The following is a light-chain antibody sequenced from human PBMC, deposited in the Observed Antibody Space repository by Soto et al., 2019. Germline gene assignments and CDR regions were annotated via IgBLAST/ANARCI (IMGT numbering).Light chain of an antibody. CDR1: NIGVKS. J-gene: IGLJ3*02. Sequence: SYELTQPPSVSVAPGQTAKITCGGENIGVKSVNWYQQKPGQAPVLVVYDDSDRPSGIPERFSGSNSNDGATLTISRVEAGDEADYYCQVWDTYVDHGVFGGGTKLTVL. V-gene: IGLV3-21*02. CDR2: DDS. CDR3: QVWDTYVDHGV.